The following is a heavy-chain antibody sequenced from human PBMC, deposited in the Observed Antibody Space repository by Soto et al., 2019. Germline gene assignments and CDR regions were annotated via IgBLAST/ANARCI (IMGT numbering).Heavy chain of an antibody. V-gene: IGHV1-69*06. CDR3: ASQYYYASSGYYWGTLPREYGMDV. CDR2: IIPIFGTA. Sequence: QVQLVQSWAEVKKPGSSVKVSCKASGGTFSSYAISWVRQAPGQGLEWMGGIIPIFGTANYAQKFQGRVTITADKSTSSAYMELSSLRSEDTGVYYCASQYYYASSGYYWGTLPREYGMDVWGQGTTVTVSS. D-gene: IGHD3-22*01. CDR1: GGTFSSYA. J-gene: IGHJ6*02.